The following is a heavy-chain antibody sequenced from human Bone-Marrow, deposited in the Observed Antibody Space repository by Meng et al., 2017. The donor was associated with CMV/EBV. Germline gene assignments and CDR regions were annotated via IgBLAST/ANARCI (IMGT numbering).Heavy chain of an antibody. J-gene: IGHJ3*02. Sequence: GGSLRLSCAASGFTFSSYWMSWVRQAPGKGLEWVANIKQDGSEKCSVDSVKGRFTISRDNAKNSLYLQMNSLRAEDTAVYYCARDKGTMYSSGRGAFDIWGQGTMVTASS. V-gene: IGHV3-7*01. CDR2: IKQDGSEK. D-gene: IGHD6-19*01. CDR3: ARDKGTMYSSGRGAFDI. CDR1: GFTFSSYW.